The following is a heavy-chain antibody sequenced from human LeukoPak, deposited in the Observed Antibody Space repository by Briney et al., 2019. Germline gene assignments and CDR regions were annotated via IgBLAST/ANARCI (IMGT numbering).Heavy chain of an antibody. D-gene: IGHD1-26*01. CDR1: GYTFGDYS. V-gene: IGHV3-49*04. CDR3: TRGRRATHDY. Sequence: GGSLRLSCTASGYTFGDYSMNWVRQAPGKGLEWVGFIRSKAYGGTTEYAASVKGRFTISRDDSKSIAYLQMNSLKTEDTAVYYCTRGRRATHDYWGQGTLVTVSS. CDR2: IRSKAYGGTT. J-gene: IGHJ4*02.